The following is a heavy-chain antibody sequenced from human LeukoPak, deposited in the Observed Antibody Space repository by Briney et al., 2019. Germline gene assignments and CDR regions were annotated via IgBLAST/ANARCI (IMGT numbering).Heavy chain of an antibody. J-gene: IGHJ1*01. V-gene: IGHV1-8*01. CDR1: GYTFTSYD. D-gene: IGHD6-13*01. CDR2: MNPNSGNT. Sequence: ASVKVSCKASGYTFTSYDINWVRQATGQGLEWMGWMNPNSGNTGYAQKFQGRVTMTTDTSTSTAYMELRSLRSDDTAVYYCARDSSSWYGGYFQHWGQGTLVTVSS. CDR3: ARDSSSWYGGYFQH.